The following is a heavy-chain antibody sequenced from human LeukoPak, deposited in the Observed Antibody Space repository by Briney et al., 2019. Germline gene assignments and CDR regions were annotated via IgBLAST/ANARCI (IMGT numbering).Heavy chain of an antibody. Sequence: GSLRLSCAASGFTFSSYSMNWVRQPPGKGLEWIGEIYHSGSTNYNPSLKSRVTISVDKSKNQFSLKLSSVTAADTAVYYCARAAENYYGSGRRGSNWFDPWGQGTLVTVSS. V-gene: IGHV4-4*02. D-gene: IGHD3-10*01. CDR3: ARAAENYYGSGRRGSNWFDP. J-gene: IGHJ5*02. CDR2: IYHSGST. CDR1: GFTFSSYSM.